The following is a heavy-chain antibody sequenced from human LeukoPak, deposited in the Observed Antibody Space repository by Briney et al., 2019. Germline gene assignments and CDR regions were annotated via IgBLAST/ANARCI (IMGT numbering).Heavy chain of an antibody. D-gene: IGHD3-22*01. CDR3: ARDLDSTREDYYDNSGYYY. CDR2: ISYDGSNK. CDR1: GFTFSSYA. Sequence: PGGSLRLSCAASGFTFSSYAMHWVRQAPGKGLEWVAVISYDGSNKYYADSVKGRFTISRDNSKNTLYLQMNSLRAEETAVYYCARDLDSTREDYYDNSGYYYWGQGTLVTVSS. J-gene: IGHJ4*02. V-gene: IGHV3-30-3*01.